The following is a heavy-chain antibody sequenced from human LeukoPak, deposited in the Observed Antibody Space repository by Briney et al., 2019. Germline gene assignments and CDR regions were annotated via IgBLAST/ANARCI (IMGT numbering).Heavy chain of an antibody. D-gene: IGHD3-3*01. CDR1: VGSISTYY. V-gene: IGHV4-4*07. Sequence: SETLSLTCTVSVGSISTYYWSWFRQPAGKGLEWIGRIYPSGSTHYNPSFKSRVTMSVDTSKNQFSLRLSSVTAADTAVYYCARGGDYYDWYFDYWGPGTLVTVSS. J-gene: IGHJ4*02. CDR2: IYPSGST. CDR3: ARGGDYYDWYFDY.